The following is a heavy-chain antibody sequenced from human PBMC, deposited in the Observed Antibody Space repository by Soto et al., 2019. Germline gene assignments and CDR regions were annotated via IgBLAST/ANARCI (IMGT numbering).Heavy chain of an antibody. CDR3: ARSHRRYRGSLQDGY. D-gene: IGHD1-26*01. V-gene: IGHV1-18*01. CDR1: GYTFTSYG. Sequence: QVQLVQSGAEVKKPGASVKVSYKASGYTFTSYGISWVRQAPGQGLEWMGWISAYNGNTNYAQKLQGRVTMTTDTSTRTADMELRSLRSDDTAGDCGARSHRRYRGSLQDGYWGQGTLVTGSS. CDR2: ISAYNGNT. J-gene: IGHJ4*02.